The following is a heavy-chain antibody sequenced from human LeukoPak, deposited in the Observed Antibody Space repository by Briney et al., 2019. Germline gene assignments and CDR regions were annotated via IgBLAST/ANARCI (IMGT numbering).Heavy chain of an antibody. Sequence: SETLSLTCAVYGGSFSGYYWSWIRQPPGKGLEWIGYIYYSGSTYYNPSLKSRVTISVDTSKNQFSLKLSSVTAADTAVYYCARGGVATIPDYWGQGTLVTVSS. CDR3: ARGGVATIPDY. CDR1: GGSFSGYY. CDR2: IYYSGST. J-gene: IGHJ4*02. V-gene: IGHV4-34*09. D-gene: IGHD5-12*01.